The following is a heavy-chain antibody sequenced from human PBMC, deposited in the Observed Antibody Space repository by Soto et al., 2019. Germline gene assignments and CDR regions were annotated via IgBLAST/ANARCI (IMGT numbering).Heavy chain of an antibody. V-gene: IGHV3-30*18. J-gene: IGHJ4*02. CDR1: GFTFNNFG. CDR2: ISYDGSIK. Sequence: PGGSLRLSCAASGFTFNNFGMHWVRQAPGKGLEWVTVISYDGSIKYYADSVKGRFTISRDNSKNTLYLQMNSLRAEDTAVYYCAKGGHIWNYIHDYWGQGTLVTVSS. CDR3: AKGGHIWNYIHDY. D-gene: IGHD1-7*01.